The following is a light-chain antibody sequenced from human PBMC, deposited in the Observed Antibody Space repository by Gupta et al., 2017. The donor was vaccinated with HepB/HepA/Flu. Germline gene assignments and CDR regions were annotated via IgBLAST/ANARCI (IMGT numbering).Light chain of an antibody. CDR1: SSDVGGYNY. CDR2: DFT. Sequence: SALTQPASVSGSPGQSITISCTGTSSDVGGYNYVSWYQQHPGKSPKLMIYDFTNRPAGVSNHFSGSKSGNTASLTISGRQAEDEADYYCSSDTSSSIVVFGGGTKLTVL. J-gene: IGLJ2*01. V-gene: IGLV2-14*03. CDR3: SSDTSSSIVV.